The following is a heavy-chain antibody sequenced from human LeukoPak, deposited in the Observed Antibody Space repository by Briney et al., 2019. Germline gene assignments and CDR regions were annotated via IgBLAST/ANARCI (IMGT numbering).Heavy chain of an antibody. J-gene: IGHJ4*02. CDR3: ARDHNYAFDN. CDR2: IGIDSGNT. Sequence: GGSLRLSCTASGFPFIEYSMNWVRQAPGKGLEWISYIGIDSGNTKYADSVRGRFTISADKAKNSLYLQMNSLRVEVTAVYYCARDHNYAFDNWGQGTLVSVAS. CDR1: GFPFIEYS. V-gene: IGHV3-48*01. D-gene: IGHD1-1*01.